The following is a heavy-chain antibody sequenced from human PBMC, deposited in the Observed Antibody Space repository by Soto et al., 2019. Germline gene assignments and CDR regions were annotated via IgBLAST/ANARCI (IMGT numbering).Heavy chain of an antibody. D-gene: IGHD4-17*01. CDR2: INAGNGNT. CDR1: GYTFTSYA. V-gene: IGHV1-3*01. CDR3: ASSSLPRTKVTTSSPIA. J-gene: IGHJ5*02. Sequence: QVQLVQSGAEVKKPGASVKVSCKASGYTFTSYAMHWVRQAPGPRLEWMGWINAGNGNTQYSQKVQGRVTITRDTSASTACMDLSILRSEYTDVYYWASSSLPRTKVTTSSPIACGQGTMVTVSS.